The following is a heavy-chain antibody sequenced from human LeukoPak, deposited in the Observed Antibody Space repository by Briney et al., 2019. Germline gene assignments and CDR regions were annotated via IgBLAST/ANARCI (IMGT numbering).Heavy chain of an antibody. V-gene: IGHV1-18*04. CDR3: AGSLGYCTSNVCYLKY. CDR1: GYSENFYG. D-gene: IGHD2-8*01. Sequence: ASVKVSCKTSGYSENFYGVTWVRQGAGQGLERMGWISAQHDQAEYAPNSQDRVTMTTDTYTNTAYMDLKSLRSDDTAVYYCAGSLGYCTSNVCYLKYWGQGTLVTVSS. CDR2: ISAQHDQA. J-gene: IGHJ4*02.